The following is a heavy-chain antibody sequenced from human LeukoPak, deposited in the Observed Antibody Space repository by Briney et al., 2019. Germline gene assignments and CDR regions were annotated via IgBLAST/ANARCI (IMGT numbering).Heavy chain of an antibody. CDR3: ARHGVEYDFWSGYYTGWPLDY. CDR1: DDSISSSPYY. J-gene: IGHJ4*02. V-gene: IGHV4-39*01. Sequence: PSETLSLTCTVSDDSISSSPYYWGWIRQPPGKGLEWIGSIYSSGSTYYNPSLKNRVSISVDTSKNQFSLKLSSVTAADTAVYYCARHGVEYDFWSGYYTGWPLDYWGQGTLVTVSS. D-gene: IGHD3-3*01. CDR2: IYSSGST.